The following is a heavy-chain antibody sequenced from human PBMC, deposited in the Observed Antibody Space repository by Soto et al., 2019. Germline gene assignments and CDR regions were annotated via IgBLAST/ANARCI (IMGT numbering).Heavy chain of an antibody. D-gene: IGHD3-9*01. CDR3: AKGGRLRYFDWLLYDFDY. CDR2: ISGSGGST. J-gene: IGHJ4*02. Sequence: EVQLLESGGGLVQPGGSLRLSCAASGFTFSNYAMSWVRQAPGKGLEWVSAISGSGGSTYYADSVKGRFTISRDNSKNTLYLQMNSLRAEDTAVYYCAKGGRLRYFDWLLYDFDYWGQGALVTVSS. V-gene: IGHV3-23*01. CDR1: GFTFSNYA.